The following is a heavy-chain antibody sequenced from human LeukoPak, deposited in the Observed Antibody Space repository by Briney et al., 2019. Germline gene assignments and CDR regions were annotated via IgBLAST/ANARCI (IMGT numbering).Heavy chain of an antibody. J-gene: IGHJ4*02. CDR3: ARLADCSSSSCRSFGY. Sequence: GASVKVSCKASGYPFTGYYLHWVRQAPGQGLERMGWINPNSGFTNYAQKFQGRVTMTRDTSISTAYMELSRLRSDDTAVYYCARLADCSSSSCRSFGYWGQGTLVTVSS. CDR2: INPNSGFT. D-gene: IGHD2-2*01. V-gene: IGHV1-2*02. CDR1: GYPFTGYY.